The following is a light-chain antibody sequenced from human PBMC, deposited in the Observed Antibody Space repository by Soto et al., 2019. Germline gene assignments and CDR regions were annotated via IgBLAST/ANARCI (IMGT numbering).Light chain of an antibody. Sequence: DIQMTQSPSSLSASVGDRVTIACRASQGVNNFLAWYQQKPGKVPKLLIYAASTLQSGVPSRFSGSGSGTDFTLTISCLQSEDFATYYCQQYYSYPWTFGQGTKVEIK. J-gene: IGKJ1*01. CDR3: QQYYSYPWT. CDR1: QGVNNF. V-gene: IGKV1-27*01. CDR2: AAS.